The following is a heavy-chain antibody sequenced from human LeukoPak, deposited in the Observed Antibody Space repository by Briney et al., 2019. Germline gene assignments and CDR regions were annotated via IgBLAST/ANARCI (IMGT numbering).Heavy chain of an antibody. CDR2: ISGSGSVT. Sequence: GGSLRLSCAASGFTFSSYAMSWVRQAPGKGLEWVSSISGSGSVTYYADSVKGRFTISRDNSKNTLYLQMNSLRAEDTAVYYCAKDLRIVARLPVYFQHWGQGTLVTVSS. CDR3: AKDLRIVARLPVYFQH. J-gene: IGHJ1*01. V-gene: IGHV3-23*01. CDR1: GFTFSSYA. D-gene: IGHD6-6*01.